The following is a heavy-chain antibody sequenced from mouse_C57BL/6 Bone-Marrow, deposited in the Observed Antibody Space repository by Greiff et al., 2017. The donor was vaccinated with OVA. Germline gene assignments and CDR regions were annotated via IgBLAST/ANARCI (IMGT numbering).Heavy chain of an antibody. CDR3: ASPLITTVVATGFDY. CDR1: GYTFTSYW. J-gene: IGHJ2*01. D-gene: IGHD1-1*01. CDR2: IYPNSGST. V-gene: IGHV1-64*01. Sequence: QVQLQQPGAELVKPGASVKLSCKASGYTFTSYWMHWVKQRPGQGLEWIGMIYPNSGSTNYNEKFKSKATLTVDKSSSTAYMQLSSLTSEDSAVYYCASPLITTVVATGFDYWGQGTTLTVSS.